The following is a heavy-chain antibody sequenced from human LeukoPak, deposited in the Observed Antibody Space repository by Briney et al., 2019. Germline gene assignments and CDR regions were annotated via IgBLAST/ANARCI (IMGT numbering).Heavy chain of an antibody. J-gene: IGHJ5*02. V-gene: IGHV3-21*01. CDR1: GFTFSSYS. CDR3: ATDSDIVVVPAALHP. D-gene: IGHD2-2*01. CDR2: ISSSSSYI. Sequence: GGSLRLSCAASGFTFSSYSMNWVRQAPGKGLEWVSSISSSSSYIYYADSVKGRFTISRDNAKNSLYLQMNSMRAEDTAVYYCATDSDIVVVPAALHPWGQGTLVTVSS.